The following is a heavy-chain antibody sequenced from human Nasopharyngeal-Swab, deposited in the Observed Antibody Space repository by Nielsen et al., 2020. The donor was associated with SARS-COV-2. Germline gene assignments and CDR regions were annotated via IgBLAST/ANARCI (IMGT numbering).Heavy chain of an antibody. D-gene: IGHD6-13*01. CDR1: GFTFSSYS. CDR3: AREVAAADLDY. Sequence: GGSLRLSCAASGFTFSSYSMNWVRQAPGKGLEWVSSISSSSSYIYYADSVKGRFTISRDNAKNPLYLQMNSLRAEDTAVYYCAREVAAADLDYWGQGTLVTVSS. J-gene: IGHJ4*02. V-gene: IGHV3-21*01. CDR2: ISSSSSYI.